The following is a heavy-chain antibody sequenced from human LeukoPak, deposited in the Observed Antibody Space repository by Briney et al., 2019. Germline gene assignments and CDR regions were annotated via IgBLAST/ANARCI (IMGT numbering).Heavy chain of an antibody. D-gene: IGHD4-11*01. CDR1: GGTFSSYA. CDR3: ARDDYSNFDY. J-gene: IGHJ4*02. Sequence: GASVKVSCKASGGTFSSYAISRVRQAPGQGLEWMGRIIPILGIANYAQKFQGRVTITADKSTSTAYMELSSLRSEDTAVYYCARDDYSNFDYWGQGTLVTVSS. CDR2: IIPILGIA. V-gene: IGHV1-69*04.